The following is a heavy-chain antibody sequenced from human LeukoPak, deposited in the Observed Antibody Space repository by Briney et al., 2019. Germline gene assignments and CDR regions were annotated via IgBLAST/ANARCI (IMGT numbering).Heavy chain of an antibody. CDR2: IYSGGST. CDR1: GFTVSSNY. V-gene: IGHV3-53*01. Sequence: GGSLRLSCAVSGFTVSSNYMSWVRQAPGKGLEWVSVIYSGGSTYYADSVKGRFTISRDNSKNTLYLQINSLRAEDTAVYYCARGIAAAGTALYNWGQGTLLTVSS. CDR3: ARGIAAAGTALYN. J-gene: IGHJ4*02. D-gene: IGHD6-13*01.